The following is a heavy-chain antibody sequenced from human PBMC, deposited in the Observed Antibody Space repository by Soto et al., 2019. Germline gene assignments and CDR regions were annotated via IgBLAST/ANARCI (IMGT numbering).Heavy chain of an antibody. J-gene: IGHJ4*02. D-gene: IGHD6-13*01. CDR3: ASDLGHSSSWYHFDY. CDR1: GFTFSSYG. CDR2: IWYDGSNK. Sequence: QVQLVESGGGVVQPGRSLRLSCAASGFTFSSYGMHWVRQAPGKGLEWVAVIWYDGSNKYYADSVKGRFTISRDNSKNSLYLQMNSLRAEDTAVYYCASDLGHSSSWYHFDYWGQGTLVTVSS. V-gene: IGHV3-33*01.